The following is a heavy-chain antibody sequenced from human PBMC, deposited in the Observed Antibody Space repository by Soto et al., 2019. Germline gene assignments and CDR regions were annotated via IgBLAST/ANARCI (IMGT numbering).Heavy chain of an antibody. V-gene: IGHV4-59*01. D-gene: IGHD5-12*01. CDR1: GGSISSYY. CDR2: IYYSGST. CDR3: ARDLRDGYTYNWFDP. J-gene: IGHJ5*02. Sequence: SETLSLTCTVSGGSISSYYWSWIRQPPGKGLEWIGYIYYSGSTNYNPSLKSRVTISVDTSKNQFSLKLSSVTAADTAVYYCARDLRDGYTYNWFDPRGQRTPVTVSS.